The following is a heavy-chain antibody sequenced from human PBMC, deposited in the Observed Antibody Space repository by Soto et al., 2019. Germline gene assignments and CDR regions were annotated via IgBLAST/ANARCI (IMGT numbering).Heavy chain of an antibody. CDR3: ARLFRFVLMVYAIENDY. CDR2: IYYSGST. CDR1: GGSISSSSYY. J-gene: IGHJ4*02. D-gene: IGHD2-8*01. V-gene: IGHV4-39*01. Sequence: QLQLQESGPGLVKPSETLSLTCTVSGGSISSSSYYWGWIRQPPGKGLEWIGSIYYSGSTYYNPSLKSRVTISVDTSKNQFSLKLSSVTAADTAVYYCARLFRFVLMVYAIENDYWGQGTLVTVSS.